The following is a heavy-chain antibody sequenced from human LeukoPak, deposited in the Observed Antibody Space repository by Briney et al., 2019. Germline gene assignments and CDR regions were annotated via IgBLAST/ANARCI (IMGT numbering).Heavy chain of an antibody. J-gene: IGHJ4*02. CDR2: ISRSGSTI. Sequence: PGGSLRLSCAASGFTFSSYGMNWVRQAPGKGLEWVSYISRSGSTISDADSVKGRFTISRDSAKNTLYLQMNSLRVEDTAVYYCATVGMGATIGYWGQGTLVTVSS. V-gene: IGHV3-48*03. D-gene: IGHD1-26*01. CDR3: ATVGMGATIGY. CDR1: GFTFSSYG.